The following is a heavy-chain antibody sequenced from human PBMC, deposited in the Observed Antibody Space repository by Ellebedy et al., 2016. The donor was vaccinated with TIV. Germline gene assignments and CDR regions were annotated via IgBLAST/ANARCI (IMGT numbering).Heavy chain of an antibody. Sequence: GESLKISCAASGFTFSTYAMNWVRQAPGKGLEWVSGISGSGGVTYYADSVRGRITISRDNSKNTLYLQMNSLRVDDTAVYCCAQDRVQRSMDVWGQGTTVTVSS. CDR3: AQDRVQRSMDV. CDR1: GFTFSTYA. V-gene: IGHV3-23*01. J-gene: IGHJ6*02. CDR2: ISGSGGVT.